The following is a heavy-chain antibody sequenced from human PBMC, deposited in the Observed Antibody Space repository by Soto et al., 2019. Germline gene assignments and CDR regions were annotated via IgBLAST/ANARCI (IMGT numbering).Heavy chain of an antibody. CDR3: ARASRITIFGVALYYDYGMDV. CDR1: GGTFSSYA. D-gene: IGHD3-3*01. V-gene: IGHV1-69*06. Sequence: QVQLAQSGAEVKKPGSSVKVSCKASGGTFSSYAISWVRQAPGQGLEWMGGIIPIFGTANYAQKFQGRVTIPADKSTSTAYMELSSLRSEDTAVYYCARASRITIFGVALYYDYGMDVWGQGTTVTVSS. CDR2: IIPIFGTA. J-gene: IGHJ6*02.